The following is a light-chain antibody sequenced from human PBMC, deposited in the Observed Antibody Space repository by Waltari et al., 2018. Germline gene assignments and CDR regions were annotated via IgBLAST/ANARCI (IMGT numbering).Light chain of an antibody. J-gene: IGKJ1*01. CDR3: QKYGTLPAT. CDR2: AAS. V-gene: IGKV3-20*01. Sequence: EIVLTQSPGTLSLSPGERVTLSCRASQSVSRTLAWYQQKPGQAPRLLNYAASSRATGIPDRFSGSGSGTDFSLTISRLEPEDFAVYYCQKYGTLPATFGQGTKVEIK. CDR1: QSVSRT.